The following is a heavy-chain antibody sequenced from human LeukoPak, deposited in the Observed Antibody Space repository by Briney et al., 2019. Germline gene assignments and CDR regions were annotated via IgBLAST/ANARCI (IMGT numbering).Heavy chain of an antibody. CDR3: ARAVVVVPAARRGYYFDY. J-gene: IGHJ4*02. Sequence: GGSLRLSCAASGFTFSSYGMHWVRQAPGKGLEWVAVIWHDGSNKYYADSVKGRFTISRHNSKNTLYLQMNSLRAEDTAVYYCARAVVVVPAARRGYYFDYWGQGTLVTVSS. V-gene: IGHV3-33*01. CDR2: IWHDGSNK. D-gene: IGHD2-2*01. CDR1: GFTFSSYG.